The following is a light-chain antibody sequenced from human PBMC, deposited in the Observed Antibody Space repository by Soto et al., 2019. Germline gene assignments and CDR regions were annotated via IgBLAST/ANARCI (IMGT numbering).Light chain of an antibody. CDR3: QQCYSTPQT. Sequence: DIVLTQSPDSLAVSLGERATINCKSSQSVLYSSDNKNHLAWYQQKPGQPPKLLINWASTRESGVPDRFSGSGSGTDFTLNISSLQAEDVAVYYCQQCYSTPQTFGQGTKLEIK. J-gene: IGKJ2*01. CDR1: QSVLYSSDNKNH. V-gene: IGKV4-1*01. CDR2: WAS.